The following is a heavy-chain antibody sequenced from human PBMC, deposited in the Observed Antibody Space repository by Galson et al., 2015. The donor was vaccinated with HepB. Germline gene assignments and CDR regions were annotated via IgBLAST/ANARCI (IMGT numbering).Heavy chain of an antibody. D-gene: IGHD3-3*02. V-gene: IGHV3-30-3*01. CDR3: ARDSITHSYYYYYYMDV. J-gene: IGHJ6*03. Sequence: SLRLSCAASGFTFSSYAMHWVRQAPGKGLEWVAVISYDGSIKYYEDSVKGRFTISRDSSRNTLDLQLNSLRTEDTAVYYCARDSITHSYYYYYYMDVWGKGTTVTVSS. CDR2: ISYDGSIK. CDR1: GFTFSSYA.